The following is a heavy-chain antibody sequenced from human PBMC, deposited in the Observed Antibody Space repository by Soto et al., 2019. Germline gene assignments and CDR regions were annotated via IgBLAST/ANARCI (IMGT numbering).Heavy chain of an antibody. CDR3: ASGIQGFGELSYYYGMDV. V-gene: IGHV4-34*01. D-gene: IGHD3-10*01. J-gene: IGHJ6*02. Sequence: NRIIKPPGKGLGWIGEINHSGSTNYNPSLKSRVTISVDTSKNQFSLKLSSVTAADTAVYYCASGIQGFGELSYYYGMDVWGQGTTVTVSS. CDR2: INHSGST.